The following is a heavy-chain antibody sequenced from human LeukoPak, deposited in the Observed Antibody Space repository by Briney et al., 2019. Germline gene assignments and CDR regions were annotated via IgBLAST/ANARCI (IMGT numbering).Heavy chain of an antibody. CDR1: GLTLNSYE. D-gene: IGHD6-13*01. CDR3: AKEGLGAAAGTFDY. V-gene: IGHV3-48*03. J-gene: IGHJ4*02. CDR2: INSGGSAI. Sequence: GGSLRLSCVASGLTLNSYEMNWVRPAPGKGLEWVSYINSGGSAIYYADSVKGRFTISGDNSKNTLSLQMNSLRAEDTAVYYCAKEGLGAAAGTFDYWGQGTLVTVSS.